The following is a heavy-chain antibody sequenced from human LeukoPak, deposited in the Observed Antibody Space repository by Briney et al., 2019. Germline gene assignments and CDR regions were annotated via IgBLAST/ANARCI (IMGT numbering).Heavy chain of an antibody. Sequence: GASLRLSCAASGFHFSSYAMSWVRQTPGKGLEWVAAISGSLGNTYYADAVKGRFTISRDNSRDTLHMQMNSLRVEGTAVFYCAKGIVGPTNSWFDYWGQGILVTVSS. D-gene: IGHD1-26*01. CDR3: AKGIVGPTNSWFDY. J-gene: IGHJ5*01. CDR1: GFHFSSYA. V-gene: IGHV3-23*01. CDR2: ISGSLGNT.